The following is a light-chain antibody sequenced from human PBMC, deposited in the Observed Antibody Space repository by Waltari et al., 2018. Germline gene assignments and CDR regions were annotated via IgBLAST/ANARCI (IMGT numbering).Light chain of an antibody. J-gene: IGLJ2*01. Sequence: QTVVTQEPSFSVSPGGTVTLTCGLNSGSVPTTYYPGWVQQTPGQAPRTLIYKTNTRSSGVPDRFSGSILGDKAALTITVAQADDESDYYCVLYMGSGISLFGGGTKLTVL. V-gene: IGLV8-61*01. CDR3: VLYMGSGISL. CDR1: SGSVPTTYY. CDR2: KTN.